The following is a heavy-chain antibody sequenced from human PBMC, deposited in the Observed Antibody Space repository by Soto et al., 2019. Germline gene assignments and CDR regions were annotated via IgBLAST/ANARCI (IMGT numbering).Heavy chain of an antibody. CDR2: IHHSGSA. CDR3: ARVELGRFGAY. CDR1: GGSISSDSW. D-gene: IGHD3-10*01. Sequence: SETLSLTCAVSGGSISSDSWWSWVRQPPGKGLEWIGEIHHSGSANYDPSLKSRVTLSLDKSKNQFSLKLTSVTAADTALYYCARVELGRFGAYWGQGTPVTVSS. J-gene: IGHJ4*02. V-gene: IGHV4-4*02.